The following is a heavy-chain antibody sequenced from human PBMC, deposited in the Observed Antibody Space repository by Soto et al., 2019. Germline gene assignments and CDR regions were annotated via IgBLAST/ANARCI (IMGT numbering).Heavy chain of an antibody. CDR1: GFTFSSYG. V-gene: IGHV3-30*18. Sequence: GGSLRLSCAASGFTFSSYGMHWVRQAPGKGLERVAGISCDGSNKYYADSVKGRFTISRDNSKNTLYLQMNSLRAEDTAVYYCAKDRRGYSYGSPDYWGQGTLVPVSS. J-gene: IGHJ4*02. CDR2: ISCDGSNK. CDR3: AKDRRGYSYGSPDY. D-gene: IGHD5-18*01.